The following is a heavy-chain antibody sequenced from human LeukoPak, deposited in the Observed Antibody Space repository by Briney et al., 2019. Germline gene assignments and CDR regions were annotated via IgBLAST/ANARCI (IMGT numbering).Heavy chain of an antibody. CDR3: ARGGSGYDYYWFDP. D-gene: IGHD5-12*01. V-gene: IGHV1-8*01. CDR2: MNPNSGNT. J-gene: IGHJ5*02. CDR1: GYTFTSYD. Sequence: ASVKVSCKASGYTFTSYDINWVRQATGQGLEWMGWMNPNSGNTGYAQKFQGRVTMTRDTSISTAYMELSRLRSDDTAVYYCARGGSGYDYYWFDPWGQGTLVTVSS.